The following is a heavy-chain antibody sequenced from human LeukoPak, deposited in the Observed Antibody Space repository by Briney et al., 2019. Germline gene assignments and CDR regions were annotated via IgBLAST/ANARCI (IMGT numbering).Heavy chain of an antibody. CDR2: IIPIFGTA. D-gene: IGHD3-22*01. CDR1: GYTLTELS. V-gene: IGHV1-69*13. Sequence: APVKVSCKVSGYTLTELSMHWVRQAPGKGLEWMGGIIPIFGTANYAQKFQGRVTITADESTSTAYMELSSLRSEDTAVYYCARAAHYYDSSGFPIDIWGQGTMVTVSS. CDR3: ARAAHYYDSSGFPIDI. J-gene: IGHJ3*02.